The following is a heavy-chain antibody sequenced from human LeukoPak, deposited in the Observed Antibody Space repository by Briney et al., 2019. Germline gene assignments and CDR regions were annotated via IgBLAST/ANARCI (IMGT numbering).Heavy chain of an antibody. Sequence: GASVKVSCEASGYTFSSYGISWVRQAPGQGLEWMGWISAYNGNTNYRQKLRGRVTMTTDTSTSTAYMDLRSLRSDDTAIYYCARDSPDGSGTYYNDSPDYWGQGTLVTVSS. CDR2: ISAYNGNT. D-gene: IGHD3-10*01. CDR3: ARDSPDGSGTYYNDSPDY. CDR1: GYTFSSYG. V-gene: IGHV1-18*01. J-gene: IGHJ4*02.